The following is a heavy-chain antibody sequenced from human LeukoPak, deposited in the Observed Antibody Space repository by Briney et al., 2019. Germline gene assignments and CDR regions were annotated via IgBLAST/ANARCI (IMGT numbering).Heavy chain of an antibody. D-gene: IGHD5-18*01. CDR1: SSYG. Sequence: SSYGMHWVRQPPGKGLEWIGSIYYSGSTYYNPSLKSRVTISVDTSKNQFSLKLSSVTAADTAVYYCARKAYSYGYALDSWGQGTLVTVSS. V-gene: IGHV4-39*01. CDR2: IYYSGST. J-gene: IGHJ4*02. CDR3: ARKAYSYGYALDS.